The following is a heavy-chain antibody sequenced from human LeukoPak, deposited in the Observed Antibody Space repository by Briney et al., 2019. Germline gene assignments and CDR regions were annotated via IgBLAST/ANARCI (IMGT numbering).Heavy chain of an antibody. D-gene: IGHD3-9*01. V-gene: IGHV3-9*01. CDR1: GFTFDDYA. J-gene: IGHJ4*02. CDR3: AKRTNWLVNHLFDY. CDR2: ISWNSGSI. Sequence: PGRSLRLSCAASGFTFDDYAMHWVRHAPGKGLEWVSGISWNSGSIVYADSVKGRFTISRDNAKNSLYLQVNSQRSEDTALFYWAKRTNWLVNHLFDYWGQGTLVTVSS.